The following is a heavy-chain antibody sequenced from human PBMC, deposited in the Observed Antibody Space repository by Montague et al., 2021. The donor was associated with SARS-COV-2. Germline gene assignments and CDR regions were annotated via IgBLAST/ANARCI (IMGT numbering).Heavy chain of an antibody. D-gene: IGHD5-18*01. J-gene: IGHJ3*02. CDR2: VYYSGST. CDR3: AREGGRIQLWLRGDDAFNI. V-gene: IGHV4-31*03. Sequence: TLSLTCTVSGGSISDGGNSWTWIRQHPGKGLEWIGYVYYSGSTFYNPSLKSRITISVDTSKNQFSLKLSSVTAADTAVYYCAREGGRIQLWLRGDDAFNIWGQGTLVTVSS. CDR1: GGSISDGGNS.